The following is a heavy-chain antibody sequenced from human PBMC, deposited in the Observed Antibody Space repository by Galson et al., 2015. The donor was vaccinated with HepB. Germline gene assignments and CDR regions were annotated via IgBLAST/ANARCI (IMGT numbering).Heavy chain of an antibody. CDR3: ASERGGSGHSYGMDV. D-gene: IGHD3-10*01. J-gene: IGHJ6*02. CDR2: ITPIFGTA. Sequence: SVKVSCKASGGTFSSYAISWVRQAPGQGLEWMGGITPIFGTANCAQKFQGRVTITADESTSTAYMELSSLRSEDTAVYYCASERGGSGHSYGMDVWGQGTTVTVSS. V-gene: IGHV1-69*13. CDR1: GGTFSSYA.